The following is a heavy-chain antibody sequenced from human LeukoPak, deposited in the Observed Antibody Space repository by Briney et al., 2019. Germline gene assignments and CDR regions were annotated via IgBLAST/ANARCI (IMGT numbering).Heavy chain of an antibody. Sequence: SETLSLICAAYGGSFSGYYWSWIRQPPGKGLEWIGEINHSGSTNYNPSPKSRVTISVDTSKNQFSLKLSSVTAADTAVYYCASNVLMVYALDYWGQGTLVTVSS. D-gene: IGHD2-8*01. CDR3: ASNVLMVYALDY. J-gene: IGHJ4*02. CDR1: GGSFSGYY. CDR2: INHSGST. V-gene: IGHV4-34*01.